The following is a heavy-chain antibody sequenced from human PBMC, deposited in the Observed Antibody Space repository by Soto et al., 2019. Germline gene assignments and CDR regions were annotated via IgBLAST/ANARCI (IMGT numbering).Heavy chain of an antibody. CDR3: ARDFSADAYYYYGMDV. CDR1: GGSISNYY. Sequence: SETLSLTCTVSGGSISNYYWSWIRQPPGKGLEWIGCIFYSGSTNYSPSLRSRVTISVDTSKNQFSLKLSSVTAADTAVYYCARDFSADAYYYYGMDVWGQGTTVTVSS. D-gene: IGHD1-26*01. V-gene: IGHV4-59*01. J-gene: IGHJ6*02. CDR2: IFYSGST.